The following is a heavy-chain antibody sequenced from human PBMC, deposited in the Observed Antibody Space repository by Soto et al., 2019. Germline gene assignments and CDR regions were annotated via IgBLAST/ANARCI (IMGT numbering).Heavy chain of an antibody. CDR3: TRSAYMDV. D-gene: IGHD2-2*01. V-gene: IGHV3-48*01. CDR1: GFTFSSYS. J-gene: IGHJ6*03. Sequence: EVQLVEYGGGLVQPGGSLRLSCAASGFTFSSYSMNWVRQAPGKGLEWVSYISSGSGTIYYADSVKGRFTISRDNAKNSLYLQMDSLRADDTAVYYATRSAYMDVWGTAATVTVSS. CDR2: ISSGSGTI.